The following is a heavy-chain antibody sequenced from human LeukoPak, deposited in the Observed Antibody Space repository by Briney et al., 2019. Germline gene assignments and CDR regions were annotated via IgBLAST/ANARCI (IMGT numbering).Heavy chain of an antibody. J-gene: IGHJ4*02. D-gene: IGHD5-12*01. CDR2: IYYSGST. CDR3: ARHEYSGYDRYFDY. V-gene: IGHV4-39*01. Sequence: PSETLSLTCTVSGGSISSSSYYWGWIRQPPGKGLEWIGSIYYSGSTYYNPSLKSRVTISVDTSKNQFSLKLSSVTAADTAVYYCARHEYSGYDRYFDYWGQGTLVTVSS. CDR1: GGSISSSSYY.